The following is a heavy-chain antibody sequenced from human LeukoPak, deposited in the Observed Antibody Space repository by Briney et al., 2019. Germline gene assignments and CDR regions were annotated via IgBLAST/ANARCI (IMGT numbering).Heavy chain of an antibody. J-gene: IGHJ4*02. Sequence: GGSLRLSCATSGFTFSAYSMSWVRQAPGKGLEWVSHITRPGTTIYYAESVRGRFTISRDNAKNTLYLQMNSLRAEDTAVYYCARDWFHAIDYWGQGTLVTVSS. V-gene: IGHV3-48*04. CDR1: GFTFSAYS. CDR2: ITRPGTTI. CDR3: ARDWFHAIDY. D-gene: IGHD2/OR15-2a*01.